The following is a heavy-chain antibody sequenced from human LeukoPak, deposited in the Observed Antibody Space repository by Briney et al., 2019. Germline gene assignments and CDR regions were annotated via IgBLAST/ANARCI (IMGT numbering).Heavy chain of an antibody. J-gene: IGHJ2*01. D-gene: IGHD6-25*01. CDR2: IYYTGNT. V-gene: IGHV4-59*08. CDR3: ARYLAAGYFDL. CDR1: GGSIVRYY. Sequence: PSETLSLTCSVSGGSIVRYYWSWIRQPPGKGLEWIGYIYYTGNTNYNPSLKSRLTISVDTSKSQFSLKLSSVTAADTAVYYCARYLAAGYFDLWGRGTLVTVSP.